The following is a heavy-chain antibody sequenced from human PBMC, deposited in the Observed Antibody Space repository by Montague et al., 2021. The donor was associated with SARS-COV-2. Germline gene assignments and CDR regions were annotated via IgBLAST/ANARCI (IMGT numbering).Heavy chain of an antibody. J-gene: IGHJ4*02. V-gene: IGHV4-59*13. Sequence: SETLSLTCTVSGGSISSYYWSWIRQPPGKGLEWIGYIYDSGRTNYNPSLKSRVTISVDTSKNQFSLNLSSVTAADTAVYYYARDLGDYWGQGTLVTVSS. CDR2: IYDSGRT. CDR3: ARDLGDY. CDR1: GGSISSYY.